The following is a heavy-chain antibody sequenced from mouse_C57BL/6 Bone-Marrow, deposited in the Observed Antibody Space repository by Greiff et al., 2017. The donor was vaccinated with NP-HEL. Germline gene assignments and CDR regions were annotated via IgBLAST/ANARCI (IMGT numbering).Heavy chain of an antibody. V-gene: IGHV14-3*01. CDR2: IDPANGNT. D-gene: IGHD2-2*01. CDR1: GFNIKNTY. Sequence: EVMLVESVAELVRPGASVKLSCTASGFNIKNTYMHWVKQRPEQGLEWIGRIDPANGNTKYAPKFQGKATITADTSSNTAYLQLSSLTSEDTAIYYCAIYGYDPSWFAYWGQGTRVTVSA. CDR3: AIYGYDPSWFAY. J-gene: IGHJ3*01.